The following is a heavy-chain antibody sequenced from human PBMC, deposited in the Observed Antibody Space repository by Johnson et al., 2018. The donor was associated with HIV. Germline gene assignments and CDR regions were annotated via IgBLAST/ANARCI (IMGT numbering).Heavy chain of an antibody. V-gene: IGHV3-48*04. CDR3: ARGGAYCGGDCNAFDI. J-gene: IGHJ3*02. CDR1: GFTFSSYS. D-gene: IGHD2-21*02. Sequence: VQLVESGGGLVQPGGSLRLSCAASGFTFSSYSMNWVRQAPGKGLEWVSVIYSGGSTIYYADSVKGRFTISRDNAKNSLYLQMNSLRAEDTAVYYCARGGAYCGGDCNAFDIWGQGTMVTVSS. CDR2: IYSGGSTI.